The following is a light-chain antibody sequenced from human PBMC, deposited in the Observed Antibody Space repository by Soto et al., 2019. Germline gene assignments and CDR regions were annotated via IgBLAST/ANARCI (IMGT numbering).Light chain of an antibody. V-gene: IGLV2-14*01. J-gene: IGLJ1*01. CDR1: SSDVGGYNY. CDR2: DVS. CDR3: NSYTTSNTRQIV. Sequence: LTQPPYLFGPPGQSITISCPGTSSDVGGYNYVSWYQQHPGKAPKFMIYDVSNRPSGVSTRFSGSKSGNTASLTISGLQAEDEADYYCNSYTTSNTRQIVFGTGTKVTVL.